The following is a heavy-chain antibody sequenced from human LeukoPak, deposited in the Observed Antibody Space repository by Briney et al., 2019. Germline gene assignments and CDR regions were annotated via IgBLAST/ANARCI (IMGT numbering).Heavy chain of an antibody. V-gene: IGHV3-23*01. D-gene: IGHD3-10*01. CDR3: AKLSGSGSYYNVWGNWFDP. CDR1: GFTLSTYA. J-gene: IGHJ5*02. CDR2: TSSSDAGT. Sequence: GGSLGLSCAASGFTLSTYAMSWVRQTPGKGLEWVAATSSSDAGTYHADSVKGRFTISRDNSKNTLYLQMNSLRAEDTAVYYCAKLSGSGSYYNVWGNWFDPWGQGTLVTVSS.